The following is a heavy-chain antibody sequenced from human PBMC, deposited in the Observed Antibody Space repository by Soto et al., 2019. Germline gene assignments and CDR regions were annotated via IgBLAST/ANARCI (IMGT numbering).Heavy chain of an antibody. CDR2: IYPGDPDT. J-gene: IGHJ3*02. Sequence: GESLKISCKGSGYSFTTYWIGWVRQMPGKGLEWMGIIYPGDPDTRYSPSFQGQVTISADKSISTAYLQWSGLKASDTAMYYCARHGGGNYPPLHDAFDIWGQGTMVTVSS. CDR3: ARHGGGNYPPLHDAFDI. V-gene: IGHV5-51*01. CDR1: GYSFTTYW. D-gene: IGHD4-4*01.